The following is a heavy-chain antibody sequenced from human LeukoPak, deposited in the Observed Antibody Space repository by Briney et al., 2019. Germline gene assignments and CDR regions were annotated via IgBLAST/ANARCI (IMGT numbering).Heavy chain of an antibody. J-gene: IGHJ4*02. Sequence: SETLSLTCTVSGGSISGSSYYWSWIRQPPGKGLEWIGEINHSGSTNYNPSLKSRVTISVDTSKNQFSLKLSSVTAADTAVYYCAFSPLVGATDYWGQGTLVTVSS. V-gene: IGHV4-39*07. CDR2: INHSGST. CDR3: AFSPLVGATDY. D-gene: IGHD1-26*01. CDR1: GGSISGSSYY.